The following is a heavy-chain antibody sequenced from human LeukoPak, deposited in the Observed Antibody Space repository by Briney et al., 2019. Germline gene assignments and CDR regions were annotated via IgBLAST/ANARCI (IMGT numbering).Heavy chain of an antibody. D-gene: IGHD3-22*01. V-gene: IGHV3-23*01. CDR3: AKDHDSSGYYYS. Sequence: GGSLRLSCAASGFTFSSYATSWVRQAPGKGLEWVSAISGSGGSTYYADSVKGRFTISRDNSKNTLYLQMNSLRAEDTAVYYCAKDHDSSGYYYSWGQGTLVTVSS. CDR2: ISGSGGST. J-gene: IGHJ4*02. CDR1: GFTFSSYA.